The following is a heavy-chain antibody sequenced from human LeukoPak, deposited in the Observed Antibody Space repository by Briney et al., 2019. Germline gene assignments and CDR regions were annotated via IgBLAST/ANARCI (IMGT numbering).Heavy chain of an antibody. CDR1: GFTFSNYA. J-gene: IGHJ4*02. CDR2: ISGSGGNT. CDR3: ARGGVYSTSAVDY. Sequence: GGSLRLSCAASGFTFSNYAMNWVRQAPGKGLQWVSSISGSGGNTYYADSVKGRFTISRDNSKNTLYLQMNSLRAEDTAVYYCARGGVYSTSAVDYWGQGTLVTVSS. V-gene: IGHV3-23*01. D-gene: IGHD6-6*01.